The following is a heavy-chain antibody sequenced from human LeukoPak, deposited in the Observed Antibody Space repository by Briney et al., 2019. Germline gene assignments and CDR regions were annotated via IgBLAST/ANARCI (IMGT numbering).Heavy chain of an antibody. J-gene: IGHJ4*02. CDR3: ARLSGTAGTTSRVLDY. CDR1: GFKFDDYG. V-gene: IGHV3-20*04. D-gene: IGHD1-1*01. CDR2: INWNGAWT. Sequence: GGSLRLSCAASGFKFDDYGMSWVRQAPGKGLEWVCDINWNGAWTGYADSVKGRFTISRDNAKNSLYLQMNSLRAEDTAVFYCARLSGTAGTTSRVLDYWGQGTLVTVSS.